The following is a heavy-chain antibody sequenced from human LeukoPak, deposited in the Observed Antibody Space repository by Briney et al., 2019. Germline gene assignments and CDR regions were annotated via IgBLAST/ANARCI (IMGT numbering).Heavy chain of an antibody. D-gene: IGHD3-10*01. Sequence: GGSLRLSCAASGFTFSNYGMNWVRQAPGKGLGWVSGISGSGGSTYYADSVKGRFTISRDNSKNTLYLQMNSLRAEDTAVYYCAKDYGSGSYYDWVYWGQGTLVTVSS. J-gene: IGHJ4*02. CDR1: GFTFSNYG. CDR3: AKDYGSGSYYDWVY. CDR2: ISGSGGST. V-gene: IGHV3-23*01.